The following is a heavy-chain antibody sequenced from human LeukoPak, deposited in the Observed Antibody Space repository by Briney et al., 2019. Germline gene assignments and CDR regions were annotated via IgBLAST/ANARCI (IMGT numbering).Heavy chain of an antibody. D-gene: IGHD2-15*01. CDR3: ARSRSAGAGYYFDS. CDR2: ISASGLRT. V-gene: IGHV3-23*01. J-gene: IGHJ4*02. Sequence: GGSLRLSCTASEFIFSDFAMSWVRQAPGKGLEWVSTISASGLRTYFADSAQGRFTISRDNSNNTLSLHMSRLRAGDTALYYCARSRSAGAGYYFDSWGQGTLVAVSS. CDR1: EFIFSDFA.